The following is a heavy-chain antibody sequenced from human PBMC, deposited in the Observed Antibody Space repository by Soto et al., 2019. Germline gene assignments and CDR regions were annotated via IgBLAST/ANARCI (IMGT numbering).Heavy chain of an antibody. CDR1: GYTFTSYD. J-gene: IGHJ5*02. CDR2: MNPNSGNT. V-gene: IGHV1-8*01. CDR3: ARFSVVPAAMTFEP. D-gene: IGHD2-2*01. Sequence: QVPLVQSGAEVKKPGASVTVSCKASGYTFTSYDINWVRQATGQGLEWMGWMNPNSGNTGYAQKFQGRVTMTRNTSISTAYMELSSLRSEDTAVYYCARFSVVPAAMTFEPWGQGTLVTVSS.